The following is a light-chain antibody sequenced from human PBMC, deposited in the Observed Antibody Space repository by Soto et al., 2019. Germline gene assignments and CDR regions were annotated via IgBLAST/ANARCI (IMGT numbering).Light chain of an antibody. CDR1: QSVSSN. J-gene: IGKJ1*01. CDR3: QQYGSSPTT. CDR2: GAS. V-gene: IGKV3-20*01. Sequence: EIVLTQSPGTLFLSPGERATLSCRASQSVSSNLAWYQQKPGQAPRLLIYGASSRATGIPDRVSGSGSGTDFALTISRLEPEDFSVYYCQQYGSSPTTFGQGTKVDIK.